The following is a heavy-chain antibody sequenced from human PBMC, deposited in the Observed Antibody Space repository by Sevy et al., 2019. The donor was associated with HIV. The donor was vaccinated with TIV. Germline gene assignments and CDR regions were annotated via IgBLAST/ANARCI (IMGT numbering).Heavy chain of an antibody. CDR1: GFTFSSFW. CDR2: IRSKANSYAT. J-gene: IGHJ6*02. V-gene: IGHV3-73*01. Sequence: GGSLRLSCKASGFTFSSFWMQWVRQASGKGLEWVGRIRSKANSYATAYAASVKGRFTISRDDSKNTAYLQMNSLKTEDTAVYYCTRLSGQYSSSSRGMDVWGQGTTVTVSS. CDR3: TRLSGQYSSSSRGMDV. D-gene: IGHD6-6*01.